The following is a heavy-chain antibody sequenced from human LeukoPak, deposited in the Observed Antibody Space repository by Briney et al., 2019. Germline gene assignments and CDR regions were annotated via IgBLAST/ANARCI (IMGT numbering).Heavy chain of an antibody. V-gene: IGHV3-30-3*01. CDR2: ISYDGSNK. Sequence: GGSLRLSCAASGFTFSSYWMSWVRQAPGKGLEWVAVISYDGSNKYYADSVKGRFTISRDNSKNTLYLQMNSLRAEDTAVYYCARDRNYYDSSGCLDYWGQGTLVTVSS. CDR3: ARDRNYYDSSGCLDY. D-gene: IGHD3-22*01. J-gene: IGHJ4*02. CDR1: GFTFSSYW.